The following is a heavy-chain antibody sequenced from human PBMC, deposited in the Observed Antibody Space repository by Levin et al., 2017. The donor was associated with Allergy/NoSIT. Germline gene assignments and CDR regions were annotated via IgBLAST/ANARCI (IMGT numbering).Heavy chain of an antibody. CDR1: GFTFSSYG. CDR2: ISYDGSNK. D-gene: IGHD1-14*01. CDR3: AKGGGPGSYYYYYMDV. V-gene: IGHV3-30*18. Sequence: GESLKISCAASGFTFSSYGMHWVRQAPGKGLEWVAVISYDGSNKYYADSVKGRFTISRDNSKNTLYLQMNSLRAEDTAVYYCAKGGGPGSYYYYYMDVWGKGTTVTVSS. J-gene: IGHJ6*03.